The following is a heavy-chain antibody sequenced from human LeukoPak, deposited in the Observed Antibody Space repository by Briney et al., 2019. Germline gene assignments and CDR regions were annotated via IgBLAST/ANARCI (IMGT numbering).Heavy chain of an antibody. J-gene: IGHJ3*02. D-gene: IGHD1-1*01. Sequence: SETPSLTCTVSGGSISSYYWSWIRQPPGKGLEWIGYIYYSGSTNYNPSLKSRVTISVDTSKNQFSLKLSSVTAADTAVYYCARPIPGTDAFDIWGQGTMVTVSS. V-gene: IGHV4-59*08. CDR2: IYYSGST. CDR3: ARPIPGTDAFDI. CDR1: GGSISSYY.